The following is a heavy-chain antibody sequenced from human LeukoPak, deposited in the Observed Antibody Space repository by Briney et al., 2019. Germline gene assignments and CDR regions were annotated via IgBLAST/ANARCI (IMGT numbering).Heavy chain of an antibody. Sequence: GGSLRLSCAASGITFDDYGMSWVRQAPGKGLEWVSGINWNGGSTGYADSVKGRFTISRDNAKNSLYLQTNSLRAEDTALYHCARAFSGSYYNAFDYWGQGTLVTVSS. V-gene: IGHV3-20*01. D-gene: IGHD3-10*01. CDR2: INWNGGST. CDR1: GITFDDYG. CDR3: ARAFSGSYYNAFDY. J-gene: IGHJ4*02.